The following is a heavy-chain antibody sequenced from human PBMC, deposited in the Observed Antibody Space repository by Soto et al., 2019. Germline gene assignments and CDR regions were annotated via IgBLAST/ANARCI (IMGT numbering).Heavy chain of an antibody. CDR1: GVTVSSGAYY. CDR3: ARYRFSGSKWSKFDY. CDR2: IYYNGST. V-gene: IGHV4-31*03. Sequence: QVQLQQSGPGLVKPSQTLSLTCTVSGVTVSSGAYYWSWIRQHPGKGLVWMGNIYYNGSTYYSPSLQSRVAISLYTSKNQFSLRLSSVTAADTAVYYCARYRFSGSKWSKFDYWGQGTLVSVSS. J-gene: IGHJ4*02. D-gene: IGHD1-26*01.